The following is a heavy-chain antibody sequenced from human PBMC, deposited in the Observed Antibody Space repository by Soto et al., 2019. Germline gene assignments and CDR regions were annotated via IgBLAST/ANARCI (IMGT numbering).Heavy chain of an antibody. V-gene: IGHV3-33*01. J-gene: IGHJ2*01. CDR1: GFIFSNYG. Sequence: QVQLVESGGGVVQPGRSLRLSCAASGFIFSNYGMHWVRQAPGKGPEWVAVIWYDGSHESYADSVKGRFTISRDNSKNSLFLQMNSLRAEDTAVYYCARDRYSYDSRAYQGVDWYFDLWGRGTLVTVSS. CDR3: ARDRYSYDSRAYQGVDWYFDL. CDR2: IWYDGSHE. D-gene: IGHD3-22*01.